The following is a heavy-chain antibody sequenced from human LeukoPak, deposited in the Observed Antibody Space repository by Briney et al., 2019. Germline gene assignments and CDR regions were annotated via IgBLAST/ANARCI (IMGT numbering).Heavy chain of an antibody. D-gene: IGHD2-2*01. CDR3: ARRPIPADDWFDP. V-gene: IGHV4-38-2*01. CDR2: IYHSGST. Sequence: SETLSLTCAVSGYSISSAYYWGWIRQPPGKGLEWIGSIYHSGSTYYNPSLKSRVTISVDTSKNQFSLKLSSVTAADTAVYYCARRPIPADDWFDPWGQGTLVTVSS. CDR1: GYSISSAYY. J-gene: IGHJ5*02.